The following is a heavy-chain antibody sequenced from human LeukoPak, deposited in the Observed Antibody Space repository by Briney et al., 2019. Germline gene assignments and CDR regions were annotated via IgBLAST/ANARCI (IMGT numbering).Heavy chain of an antibody. CDR2: IIPIFGTA. J-gene: IGHJ4*02. D-gene: IGHD2-15*01. V-gene: IGHV1-69*05. CDR1: GGTFSSYA. Sequence: LRASVKVSCKASGGTFSSYAISWVRQAPGQGLEWMGGIIPIFGTANYAQKFQGRVTMTRDTSISTAYMELSRLRSDDTAVYYCARLKRGVVVAATLDYWGQGTLVTVSS. CDR3: ARLKRGVVVAATLDY.